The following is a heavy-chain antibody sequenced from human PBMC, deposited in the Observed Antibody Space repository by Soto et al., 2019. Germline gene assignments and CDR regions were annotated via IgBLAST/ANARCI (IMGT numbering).Heavy chain of an antibody. Sequence: VGSLRLSCAASGFTFRSFTMNWVRQAPGKGLEWVSTISSNSAYIYYTDALRGRFTISRDNAKNSLHLQMNSLRAEDTAVYYCTRDASRDSSARGWFDPWGPGTLVTVS. D-gene: IGHD6-13*01. J-gene: IGHJ5*02. CDR2: ISSNSAYI. V-gene: IGHV3-21*01. CDR3: TRDASRDSSARGWFDP. CDR1: GFTFRSFT.